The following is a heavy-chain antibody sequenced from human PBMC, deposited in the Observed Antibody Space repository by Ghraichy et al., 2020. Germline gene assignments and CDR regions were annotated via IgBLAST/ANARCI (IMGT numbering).Heavy chain of an antibody. CDR1: GGSFSGYY. D-gene: IGHD2-2*01. Sequence: SETLSLTCAVYGGSFSGYYWSWIRQPPGKGLEWIGEINHSGSTNYNPSLKSRVTISVDTSTNPFSLKLSSVTAAGTAVYYCARDPMVVPAAIYDYYGMDVWGQGTTVTVSS. J-gene: IGHJ6*02. CDR2: INHSGST. CDR3: ARDPMVVPAAIYDYYGMDV. V-gene: IGHV4-34*01.